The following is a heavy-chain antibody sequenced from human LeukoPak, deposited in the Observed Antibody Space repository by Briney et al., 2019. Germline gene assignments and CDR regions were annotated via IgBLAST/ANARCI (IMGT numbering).Heavy chain of an antibody. Sequence: ASVKVSCKASGYTFTSYAMHWVRQAPGQRLEWMGWINAGNGNTNYAQKLQGRVTMTRDTSISTAYMELSRLRSDDTAVYYCASFGDYVDYYMDVWGKGTTVTISS. J-gene: IGHJ6*03. CDR1: GYTFTSYA. CDR2: INAGNGNT. V-gene: IGHV1-3*01. CDR3: ASFGDYVDYYMDV. D-gene: IGHD4-17*01.